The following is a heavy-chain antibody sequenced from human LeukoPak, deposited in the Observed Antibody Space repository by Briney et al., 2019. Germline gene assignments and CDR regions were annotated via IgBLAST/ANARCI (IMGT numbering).Heavy chain of an antibody. Sequence: PSQTLSLTCTVSGGSISSGDFYWSWIRQHPGKGLEWIGSIYYSGSTYDNPSLKSRVTISVDTSKNQFSLRLSSVTAADTAVYYCARSTYYDLDYWGQGSLVTVSS. CDR2: IYYSGST. CDR3: ARSTYYDLDY. D-gene: IGHD3-22*01. V-gene: IGHV4-30-2*03. J-gene: IGHJ4*02. CDR1: GGSISSGDFY.